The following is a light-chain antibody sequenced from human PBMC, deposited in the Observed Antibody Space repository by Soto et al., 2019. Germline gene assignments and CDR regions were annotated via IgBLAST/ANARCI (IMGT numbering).Light chain of an antibody. Sequence: EIVLTKSPATLSLSPGERATLSCRAIQSVSSYVAWYQQKPGQAPRLLIYDASNRATGIPARFSGSGSGTDFTLTISSLEPEDFAVYYCQQRSNWPRTFGQGTKVEIK. CDR1: QSVSSY. CDR3: QQRSNWPRT. J-gene: IGKJ1*01. CDR2: DAS. V-gene: IGKV3-11*01.